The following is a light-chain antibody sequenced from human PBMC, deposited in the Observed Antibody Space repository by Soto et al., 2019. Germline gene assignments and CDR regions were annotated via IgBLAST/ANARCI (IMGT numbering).Light chain of an antibody. Sequence: DIQMTQSPSTLSASVGDRVTITCRASQNIYSWLAWNQQKPGKAPKLLLYKASNLESGVPSRFSGSGSGTEFTLTISSLQPDVFATYYCQQYNSFPWTFGQGTKVEIK. CDR2: KAS. V-gene: IGKV1-5*03. CDR3: QQYNSFPWT. CDR1: QNIYSW. J-gene: IGKJ1*01.